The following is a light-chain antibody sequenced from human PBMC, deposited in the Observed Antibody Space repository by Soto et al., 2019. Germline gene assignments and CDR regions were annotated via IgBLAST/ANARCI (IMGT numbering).Light chain of an antibody. CDR3: CSYAGSYSFV. V-gene: IGLV2-11*01. CDR1: SSDVGGYNY. J-gene: IGLJ1*01. Sequence: QSALTQPRSVSGSPGQSVTISCTGTSSDVGGYNYVSWYQQHPGKAPKLLIYDVSMRPSGVPDRFAGSKSGITASLTISGLQSEDEADYYCCSYAGSYSFVFGTGTKVTVL. CDR2: DVS.